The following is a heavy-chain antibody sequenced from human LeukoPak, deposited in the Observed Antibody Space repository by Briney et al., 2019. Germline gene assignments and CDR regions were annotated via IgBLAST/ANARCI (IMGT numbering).Heavy chain of an antibody. J-gene: IGHJ4*02. CDR3: ARAHMYYDYIWGSYRRYYFDY. CDR1: GGSFSGYY. V-gene: IGHV4-34*01. Sequence: SETLSLTCAVYGGSFSGYYWSWIRQPPGKRLEWIGEINHSGSTNYNPSLKSRVTISVDTSKNQFSLKLSSVTAADTAVYYCARAHMYYDYIWGSYRRYYFDYWGQGTLVTVSS. D-gene: IGHD3-16*02. CDR2: INHSGST.